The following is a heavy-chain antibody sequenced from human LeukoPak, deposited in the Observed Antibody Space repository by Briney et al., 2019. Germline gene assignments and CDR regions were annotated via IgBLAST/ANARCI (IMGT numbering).Heavy chain of an antibody. Sequence: SETLSLTCTVSGGSISSSSYSWGWIRQPPGKGLEWIGYIYYSGSTNYNPSLKSRVTISVDTSKNQFSLKLSSVTAADTAVYYCARDPEDKNGDYGAFDIWGQGTMVTVSS. J-gene: IGHJ3*02. CDR2: IYYSGST. CDR3: ARDPEDKNGDYGAFDI. D-gene: IGHD4-17*01. CDR1: GGSISSSSYS. V-gene: IGHV4-61*01.